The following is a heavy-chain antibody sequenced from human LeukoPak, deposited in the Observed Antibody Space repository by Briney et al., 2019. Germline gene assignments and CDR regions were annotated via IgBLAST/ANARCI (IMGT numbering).Heavy chain of an antibody. V-gene: IGHV3-30*04. CDR3: AKFYSSGWSSFDY. CDR2: ISYDGSNK. CDR1: GFTFSSYA. D-gene: IGHD6-19*01. J-gene: IGHJ4*02. Sequence: GRSLRLSCAASGFTFSSYAMHWVRQAPGKGLEWVAVISYDGSNKYYADSVKGRFTISRDNSKNTLYLQMNSLRAEDTAVYYCAKFYSSGWSSFDYWGQGTLVTVSS.